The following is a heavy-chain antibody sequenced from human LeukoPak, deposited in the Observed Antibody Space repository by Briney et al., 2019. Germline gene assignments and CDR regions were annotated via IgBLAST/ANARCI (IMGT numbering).Heavy chain of an antibody. CDR3: AKEIYGDSTGGRFQH. Sequence: PGGSLRLSCAASGFTFSTYNMNWVRQAPGKGLEWVSSITSDSRYMYYADSVEGRFTISRDNSKNTLYLQMKSLRAEDTAVYYCAKEIYGDSTGGRFQHWGQGTLVTVSS. V-gene: IGHV3-21*04. CDR1: GFTFSTYN. CDR2: ITSDSRYM. D-gene: IGHD4-17*01. J-gene: IGHJ1*01.